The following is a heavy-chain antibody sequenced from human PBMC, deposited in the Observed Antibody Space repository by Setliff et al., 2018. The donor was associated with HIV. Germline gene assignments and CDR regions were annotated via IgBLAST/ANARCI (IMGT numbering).Heavy chain of an antibody. J-gene: IGHJ2*01. CDR2: IDYSGST. Sequence: PSETLSLTCTVSGGSISSYYRNWIRQPPGKGLEWIGYIDYSGSTNYNTSLRSRVTISLDTSKNQFSLKLSSVTAADTAVYYCARERRGGYSGYDSHWYFDLWGRGTLVTVSS. D-gene: IGHD5-12*01. V-gene: IGHV4-59*01. CDR3: ARERRGGYSGYDSHWYFDL. CDR1: GGSISSYY.